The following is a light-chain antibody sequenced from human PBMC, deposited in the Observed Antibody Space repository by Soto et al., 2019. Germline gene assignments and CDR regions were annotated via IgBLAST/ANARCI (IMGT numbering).Light chain of an antibody. CDR2: GAS. Sequence: EIVVTQSPVTLSLSPGERATLSCRASHSVSSSYLAWYQQKPGQAPRLLIYGASSRATGIPDRFSGSGSGTDFTLTISRLEPEDFAVYYCQHYGSSWTFGQGTKVDIK. V-gene: IGKV3-20*01. CDR1: HSVSSSY. J-gene: IGKJ1*01. CDR3: QHYGSSWT.